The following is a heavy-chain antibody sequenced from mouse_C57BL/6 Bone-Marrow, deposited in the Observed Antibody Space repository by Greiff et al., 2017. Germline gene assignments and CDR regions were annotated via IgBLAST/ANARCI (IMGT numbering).Heavy chain of an antibody. Sequence: VQLKESGGGLVQPKGSLKLSCAASGFSFNTYAMNWVRQAPGKGLEWVARIRSKSNNYATYYADSVKDRFTISRDDSESMLYLQMNNLKTEDTAMYYGVRGDSSGSAWFAYWGQGTLVTVSA. V-gene: IGHV10-1*01. D-gene: IGHD3-2*02. CDR1: GFSFNTYA. CDR2: IRSKSNNYAT. CDR3: VRGDSSGSAWFAY. J-gene: IGHJ3*01.